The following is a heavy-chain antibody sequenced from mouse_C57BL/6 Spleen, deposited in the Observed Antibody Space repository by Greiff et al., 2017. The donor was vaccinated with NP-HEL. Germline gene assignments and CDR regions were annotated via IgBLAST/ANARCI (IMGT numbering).Heavy chain of an antibody. J-gene: IGHJ3*01. CDR1: GFTFSDYG. CDR2: ISSGSSTI. V-gene: IGHV5-17*01. D-gene: IGHD1-1*01. Sequence: EVKLMESGGGLVKPGGSLKLSCAASGFTFSDYGMHWVRQAPEKGLEWVAYISSGSSTIYYADTVKGRFTISRDNAKNTLFLQMTSLRSEDTAMYYWATTYGSKRDWFAYWGQGTRVTVSA. CDR3: ATTYGSKRDWFAY.